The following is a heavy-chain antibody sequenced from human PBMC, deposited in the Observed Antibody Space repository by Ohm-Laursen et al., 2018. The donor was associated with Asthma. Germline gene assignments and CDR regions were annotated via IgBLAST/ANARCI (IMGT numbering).Heavy chain of an antibody. J-gene: IGHJ5*02. CDR1: GYTFTGYS. V-gene: IGHV1-2*06. CDR2: INPNSGGT. D-gene: IGHD6-13*01. CDR3: ARADIAAAGTDWFDP. Sequence: GASVKVSCKASGYTFTGYSMHWVRQAPGQGLEWMGRINPNSGGTNYAQKFQGRVTMTRDTSISTAYMELSRLRSDDTAVYYCARADIAAAGTDWFDPWGQGTLVTVSS.